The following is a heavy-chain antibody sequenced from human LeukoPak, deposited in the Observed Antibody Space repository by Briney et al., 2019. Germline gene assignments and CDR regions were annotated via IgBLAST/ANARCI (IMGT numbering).Heavy chain of an antibody. Sequence: GGSLRLSCEASGFTVSSNYMSWVRQAPGKGLEWVSVIYSGGSTYYADSVKGRFTISRDNSKNTLYLQMNSLRAEDTAVYYCATIAAAGIFDYRGQGTLVTVSS. CDR1: GFTVSSNY. CDR3: ATIAAAGIFDY. D-gene: IGHD6-13*01. CDR2: IYSGGST. V-gene: IGHV3-53*01. J-gene: IGHJ4*02.